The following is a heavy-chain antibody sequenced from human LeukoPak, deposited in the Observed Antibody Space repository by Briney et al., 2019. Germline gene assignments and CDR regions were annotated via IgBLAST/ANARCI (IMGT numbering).Heavy chain of an antibody. D-gene: IGHD3-10*01. J-gene: IGHJ5*02. CDR1: GGSISSHY. V-gene: IGHV4-4*07. CDR3: AGRRYYGSGSYRGWFDP. Sequence: SETLSLTCSVSGGSISSHYWSWNRQPAGKGLEWIGRIYTSGSTNYNSSLKSRVTMSIDTSKNQLSLKLSSVTAADTAVYYCAGRRYYGSGSYRGWFDPWGQGTLVTVSS. CDR2: IYTSGST.